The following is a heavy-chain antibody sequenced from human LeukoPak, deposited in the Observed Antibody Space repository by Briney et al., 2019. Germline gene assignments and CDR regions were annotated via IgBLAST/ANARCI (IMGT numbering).Heavy chain of an antibody. D-gene: IGHD3-10*01. Sequence: ASVKVSCKASGGTFSSYAISWARQAPGQGLEWMGWINPNSGGTNYAQKFQGRVTMTRDTSISTAYMELSRLRSDDTAVYYCARGAGVRGVIRYFDYWGQGTLVTVSS. CDR1: GGTFSSYA. CDR2: INPNSGGT. CDR3: ARGAGVRGVIRYFDY. J-gene: IGHJ4*02. V-gene: IGHV1-2*02.